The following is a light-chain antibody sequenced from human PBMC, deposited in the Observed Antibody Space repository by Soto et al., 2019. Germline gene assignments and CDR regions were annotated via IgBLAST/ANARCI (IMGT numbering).Light chain of an antibody. Sequence: EIVLTQSPGTLSLSPGEGATLSCRASQSISSNFLAWYQQKRGQAPRLLIHGASNRATGIPDRFSGSGSGTDFTLTTTRLEPEDFAVYYCQQYGGSPRTFGQGTKVDIK. J-gene: IGKJ1*01. V-gene: IGKV3-20*01. CDR1: QSISSNF. CDR3: QQYGGSPRT. CDR2: GAS.